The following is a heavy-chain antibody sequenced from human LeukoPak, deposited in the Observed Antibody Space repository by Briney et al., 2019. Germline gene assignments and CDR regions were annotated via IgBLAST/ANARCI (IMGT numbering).Heavy chain of an antibody. CDR2: IYYSGST. Sequence: SETLSLTCTVSGGSISSGGYYWSWIRQHPGKGLEWIGYIYYSGSTCYNPSLKSRVTISVDTSKNQFSLKLSSVTAADTAVYYCARGTPDFWSGYYISPISPYFDYWGQGTLVTVSS. CDR3: ARGTPDFWSGYYISPISPYFDY. V-gene: IGHV4-31*03. D-gene: IGHD3-3*01. J-gene: IGHJ4*02. CDR1: GGSISSGGYY.